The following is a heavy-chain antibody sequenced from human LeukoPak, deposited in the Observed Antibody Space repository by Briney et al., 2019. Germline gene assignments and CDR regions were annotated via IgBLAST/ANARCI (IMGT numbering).Heavy chain of an antibody. CDR3: ARGGAARPDY. V-gene: IGHV3-48*01. Sequence: GGSLRLSCAASRFTFSSYGMNWVRQAPGRGLEWVSYISNGGTTIYYADSVKGRFTISRDNAKNSLYLQMNTLRAEDTAVYYCARGGAARPDYWGQGTLVTVSS. CDR2: ISNGGTTI. J-gene: IGHJ4*02. D-gene: IGHD6-6*01. CDR1: RFTFSSYG.